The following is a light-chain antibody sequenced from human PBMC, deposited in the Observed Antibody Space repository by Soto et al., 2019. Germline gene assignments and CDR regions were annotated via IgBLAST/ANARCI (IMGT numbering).Light chain of an antibody. CDR3: QQYGSSPWT. CDR1: QSVSSD. J-gene: IGKJ1*01. Sequence: EIVMTQSPATLSVSPGERATLSCRASQSVSSDLAWYQQKPGQAPRLLIYDASKRASGIPARFSGSGSGTDFTLTISRLEPEDFAVYYCQQYGSSPWTFGQGTKVDI. V-gene: IGKV3-20*01. CDR2: DAS.